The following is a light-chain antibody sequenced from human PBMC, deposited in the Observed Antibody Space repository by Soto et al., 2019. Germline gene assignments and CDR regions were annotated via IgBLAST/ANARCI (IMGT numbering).Light chain of an antibody. J-gene: IGKJ1*01. CDR3: QQYNNWPT. CDR2: AAS. CDR1: QSVSNNY. V-gene: IGKV3-20*01. Sequence: EIVLTQSPGTLSLSPGERVTLSCRASQSVSNNYLAWYQQKPGQAPRLLIYAASSRGTGIPDRFSGSGSGTDFTLTISRLEPEDFAVYYCQQYNNWPTFGQGTKVDIK.